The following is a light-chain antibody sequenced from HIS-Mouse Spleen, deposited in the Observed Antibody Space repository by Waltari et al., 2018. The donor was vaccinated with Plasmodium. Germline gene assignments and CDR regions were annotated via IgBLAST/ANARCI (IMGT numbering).Light chain of an antibody. J-gene: IGLJ3*02. CDR2: KDS. V-gene: IGLV3-25*03. CDR3: QSADSSGTPNWV. CDR1: ALPKQY. Sequence: SYELTQPPSVSVSPGQTARITCSGDALPKQYAYWYQQKPGHAPVLVIYKDSERPSGIPERFSGSSSGKTVTLTISGVQAEDEADYYCQSADSSGTPNWVFGGGTKLTVL.